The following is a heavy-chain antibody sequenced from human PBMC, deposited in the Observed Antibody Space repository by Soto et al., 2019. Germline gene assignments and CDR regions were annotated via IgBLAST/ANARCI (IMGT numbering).Heavy chain of an antibody. J-gene: IGHJ3*02. CDR1: GYTFTSYG. Sequence: QVQLVQSGAEVKKPGASVKVSCKASGYTFTSYGISWVRQAPGQGLEWMGWISAYNGNTNYAQKLQGRVTMTTDTSTRTAYRELRSLRSDDTAVYYCARDTMIVVVIAQGDDAFDIWGQGTMVTVSS. V-gene: IGHV1-18*01. D-gene: IGHD3-22*01. CDR2: ISAYNGNT. CDR3: ARDTMIVVVIAQGDDAFDI.